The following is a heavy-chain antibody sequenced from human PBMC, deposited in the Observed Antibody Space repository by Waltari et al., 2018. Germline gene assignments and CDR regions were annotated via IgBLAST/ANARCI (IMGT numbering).Heavy chain of an antibody. D-gene: IGHD5-18*01. CDR3: AGWIHIAFEY. V-gene: IGHV3-7*01. CDR1: GFTFSSYW. Sequence: EVKLAESGGGLVQPGGSLRLSCAASGFTFSSYWMSWVRQAPGKGLEWVANINQDGSQKYYVDSVKGRFTISRDNAKNSLYLQRNSLRAEDTAVYYCAGWIHIAFEYWGQGTLVTVSS. CDR2: INQDGSQK. J-gene: IGHJ4*02.